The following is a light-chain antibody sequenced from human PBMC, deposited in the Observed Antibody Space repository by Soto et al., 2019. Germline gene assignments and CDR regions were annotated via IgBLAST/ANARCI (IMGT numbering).Light chain of an antibody. CDR1: PSVSSSK. V-gene: IGKV3-20*01. J-gene: IGKJ1*01. CDR3: QQYGGSPQT. CDR2: GAS. Sequence: EIVLTQSPGTLSLSPGERATLSCRASPSVSSSKLAWYQQKHGQAPKVLIYGASSRATGIPDRFSGSGSGTDFALTRSRVEPEDFAVYYCQQYGGSPQTFGQGPVVEIK.